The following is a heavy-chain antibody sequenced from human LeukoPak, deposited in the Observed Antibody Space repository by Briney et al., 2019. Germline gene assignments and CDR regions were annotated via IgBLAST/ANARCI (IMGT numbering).Heavy chain of an antibody. CDR3: ARETPNYDFWSGYSNPFGY. V-gene: IGHV3-48*01. D-gene: IGHD3-3*01. Sequence: GGALRLSCAASGFAFSSYSMNWVRQAPGKGRGWVSDINSSSSPIYYADSVKGRFPISRDNAKNSLYLQMNSLRAEDTAVYYCARETPNYDFWSGYSNPFGYWGQGTLVTVSS. CDR1: GFAFSSYS. J-gene: IGHJ4*02. CDR2: INSSSSPI.